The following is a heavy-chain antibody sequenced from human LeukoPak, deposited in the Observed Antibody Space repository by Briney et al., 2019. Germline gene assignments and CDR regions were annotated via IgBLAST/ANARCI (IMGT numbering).Heavy chain of an antibody. V-gene: IGHV3-66*04. J-gene: IGHJ4*02. D-gene: IGHD3-10*01. Sequence: GGSLRLSCAASGFTVSGNYMSWVRQAPGKGLEWVSVIYSGGTTHYTDSVKGRFTISRDDSKNTLYLQMTSLRAEDTAVYYCARLTVLSFGVDCWGQGTLVTVSS. CDR1: GFTVSGNY. CDR2: IYSGGTT. CDR3: ARLTVLSFGVDC.